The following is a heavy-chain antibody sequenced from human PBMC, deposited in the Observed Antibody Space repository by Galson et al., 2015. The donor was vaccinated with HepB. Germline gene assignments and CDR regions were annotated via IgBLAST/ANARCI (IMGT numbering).Heavy chain of an antibody. CDR3: ARDRDPYCFNGICYIRPSSIAY. V-gene: IGHV3-48*01. CDR1: GFTMSDYN. CDR2: ISTSSSAK. Sequence: SLRLSCAASGFTMSDYNMNWVRQAPGKGLEWVSYISTSSSAKYYADSVQGRFTISRDNAKNSLYLQMNSLRAEDTAVYYCARDRDPYCFNGICYIRPSSIAYWGLGTLGTVSS. J-gene: IGHJ4*02. D-gene: IGHD2-8*01.